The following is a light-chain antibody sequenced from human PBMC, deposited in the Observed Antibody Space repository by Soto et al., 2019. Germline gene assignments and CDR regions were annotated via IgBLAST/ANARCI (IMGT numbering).Light chain of an antibody. CDR3: HQYNNWPPST. CDR2: DKS. CDR1: QSVSSSY. V-gene: IGKV3-15*01. Sequence: EIVLTQSPGTLSLSPGERATLSFRSSQSVSSSYLAWYQQKPGQAPRLLIFDKSSRAPGVPARFSGSGTGTDFTLTINSLQSEDFGVYYCHQYNNWPPSTFGQGTRLEIK. J-gene: IGKJ5*01.